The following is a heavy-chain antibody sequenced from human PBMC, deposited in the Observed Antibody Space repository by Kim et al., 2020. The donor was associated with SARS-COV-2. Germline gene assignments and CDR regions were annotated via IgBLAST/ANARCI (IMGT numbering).Heavy chain of an antibody. V-gene: IGHV4-59*01. CDR3: ARSAYYYYYGMDV. J-gene: IGHJ6*02. Sequence: YNPSLKSRVTISVDTSKNQFSLKLSSVTAADTAVYYCARSAYYYYYGMDVWGQGTTVTVSS.